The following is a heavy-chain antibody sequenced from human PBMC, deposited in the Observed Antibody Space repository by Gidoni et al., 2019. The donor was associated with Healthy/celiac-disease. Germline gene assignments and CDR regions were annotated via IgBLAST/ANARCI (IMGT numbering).Heavy chain of an antibody. V-gene: IGHV3-11*06. J-gene: IGHJ3*02. CDR3: AITTVTTLAFDI. CDR2: ISSSSSYT. D-gene: IGHD4-17*01. Sequence: QVQLVKCGGGLVKPGGSLSRSGEPTGVTFRYYYIHWIRQAPGKGRQWVSYISSSSSYTNYADSVKGRFTISRDNAKNSLYLQMNSLRAEDTAVYYCAITTVTTLAFDIWGQGTMVPVSS. CDR1: GVTFRYYY.